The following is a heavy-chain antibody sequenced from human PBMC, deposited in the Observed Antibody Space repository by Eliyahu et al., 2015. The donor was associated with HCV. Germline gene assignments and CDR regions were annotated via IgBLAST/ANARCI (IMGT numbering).Heavy chain of an antibody. Sequence: EVQLVESGGGLVKPGGSLXLSCAASGFTFNKAWMSWVHQAPGKGLEWIGRIKSETDGGTTHYAAPVKGRFTISRDDSKNTVYLQMNSLKTEDTAVYFCTAAVHDPFFDCWGQGNLVTVSS. D-gene: IGHD1-1*01. J-gene: IGHJ4*02. CDR3: TAAVHDPFFDC. CDR2: IKSETDGGTT. V-gene: IGHV3-15*01. CDR1: GFTFNKAW.